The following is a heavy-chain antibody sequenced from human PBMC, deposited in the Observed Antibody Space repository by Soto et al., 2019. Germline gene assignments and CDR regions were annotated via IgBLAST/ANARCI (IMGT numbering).Heavy chain of an antibody. CDR2: INGYNGNT. D-gene: IGHD6-19*01. CDR3: ASGSSGWNHFDY. J-gene: IGHJ4*02. V-gene: IGHV1-18*01. CDR1: GYTFTSYG. Sequence: ASVKVSCKASGYTFTSYGISWVRQAPGQGLEWMGWINGYNGNTNYAQKLQGRVTMTTDTSTSTAYMELRSLRSDDTAVYYCASGSSGWNHFDYWGQGTLVTVSS.